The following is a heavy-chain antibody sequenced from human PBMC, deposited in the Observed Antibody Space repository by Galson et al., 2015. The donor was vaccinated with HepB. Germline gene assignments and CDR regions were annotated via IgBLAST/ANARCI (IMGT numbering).Heavy chain of an antibody. CDR3: ARDTALYYYYYGMDV. V-gene: IGHV3-64*01. Sequence: SLRLSCAASGFTFSSYAMHWVRQAPGKGLEYVSAISSNGGSTYYANSVKGRFTISRDNSKNTLYLQMGSLRAEDMAVYYCARDTALYYYYYGMDVWGQGTTVTVSS. J-gene: IGHJ6*02. CDR2: ISSNGGST. D-gene: IGHD4-17*01. CDR1: GFTFSSYA.